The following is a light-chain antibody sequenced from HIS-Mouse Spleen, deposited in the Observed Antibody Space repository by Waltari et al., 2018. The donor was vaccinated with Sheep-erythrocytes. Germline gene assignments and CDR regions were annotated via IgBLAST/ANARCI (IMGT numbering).Light chain of an antibody. Sequence: QSALTQPASVSGSPGQSITISCTGTSSDVGGYNYVSWYQQHPGKAPKPMIYEVSNRPSGVANRCVGSKSGNTASLTISGLQAEDEADYYCSSYTSSSTWVFGGGTKLTVL. V-gene: IGLV2-14*01. CDR3: SSYTSSSTWV. CDR1: SSDVGGYNY. J-gene: IGLJ3*02. CDR2: EVS.